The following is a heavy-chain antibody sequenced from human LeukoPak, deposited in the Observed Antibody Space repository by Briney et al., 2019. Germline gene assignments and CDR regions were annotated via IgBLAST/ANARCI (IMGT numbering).Heavy chain of an antibody. V-gene: IGHV4-39*01. CDR1: GGSISSSSYY. D-gene: IGHD3-10*01. J-gene: IGHJ5*02. CDR3: AKSSGSLFDP. CDR2: IYYRGST. Sequence: SETLTLTCTVSGGSISSSSYYWGWIRQPPGKGLEWIGNIYYRGSTYYNPSLKSRVTISVNTSKNQFSLKLSSVTAADTAVYYCAKSSGSLFDPWGQGTLVTVSS.